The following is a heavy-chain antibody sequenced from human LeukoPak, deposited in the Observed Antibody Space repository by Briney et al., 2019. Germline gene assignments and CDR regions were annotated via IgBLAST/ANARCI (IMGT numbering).Heavy chain of an antibody. J-gene: IGHJ4*02. V-gene: IGHV3-48*03. CDR1: GFTFSNYE. Sequence: GGSLRLSCAASGFTFSNYEMNWVRQAPGKGLEWVSKISSGRTTYYADSVKGRFTVSRDNAKNSLYLQMNSLRAEDTAVYYCARGRLSSGWFDYWGQGTLVTASS. CDR3: ARGRLSSGWFDY. CDR2: ISSGRTT. D-gene: IGHD6-19*01.